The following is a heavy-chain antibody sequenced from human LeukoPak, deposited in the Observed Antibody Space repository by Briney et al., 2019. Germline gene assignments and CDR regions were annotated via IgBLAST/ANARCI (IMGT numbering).Heavy chain of an antibody. D-gene: IGHD3-22*01. CDR3: ARGGYYDSSGYDY. CDR1: GFTFSSYE. CDR2: ISSSGSTI. Sequence: GGSLRLSCAASGFTFSSYEMNWVRQAPGKGLEWVSYISSSGSTIYYADSVKGRFTISRDNAKNSLYLQMNSLRAEDTAVYYCARGGYYDSSGYDYWGQGTLATVSS. J-gene: IGHJ4*02. V-gene: IGHV3-48*03.